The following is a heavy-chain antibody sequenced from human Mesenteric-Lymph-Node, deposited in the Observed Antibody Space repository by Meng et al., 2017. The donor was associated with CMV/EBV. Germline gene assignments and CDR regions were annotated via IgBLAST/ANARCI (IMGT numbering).Heavy chain of an antibody. J-gene: IGHJ4*02. CDR3: ARREGSYWDY. CDR2: ISYDGSNK. Sequence: LSCAASGFTFSSYAMHWVRQAPGKGLEWVAVISYDGSNKYYADSVKGRFTISRDNSKNTLYLQMNSLRAEDTAVYYCARREGSYWDYWGQGTLGTVSS. CDR1: GFTFSSYA. V-gene: IGHV3-30-3*01. D-gene: IGHD3-10*01.